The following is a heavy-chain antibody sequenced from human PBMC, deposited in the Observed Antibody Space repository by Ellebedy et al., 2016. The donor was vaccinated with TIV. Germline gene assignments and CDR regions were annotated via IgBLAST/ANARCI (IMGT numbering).Heavy chain of an antibody. CDR1: GFAFNSNG. V-gene: IGHV3-23*01. Sequence: GGSLRLSCAASGFAFNSNGMSWVRQAPGKGLQWVSGISGSGDTYYADSVKGRFTISRDNSKNTLYLQMHSLRAEDTALYYCAKDSGWTHEYWGQGTLVTISS. CDR3: AKDSGWTHEY. D-gene: IGHD3-10*01. CDR2: ISGSGDT. J-gene: IGHJ4*02.